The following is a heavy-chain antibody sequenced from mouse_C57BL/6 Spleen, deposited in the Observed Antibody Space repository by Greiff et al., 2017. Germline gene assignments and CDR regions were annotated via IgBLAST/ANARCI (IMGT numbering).Heavy chain of an antibody. CDR1: GYTFTSYG. Sequence: VKLQESGAELARPGASVKMSCKASGYTFTSYGISWVKQRTGPGLEWIGEIYPRSGNTYYNEKFKGKATLTADKSSSTAYMELRSLTSEDSAVYFCARCVDYYGSSYLDYWRQGTTLTVSS. J-gene: IGHJ2*01. V-gene: IGHV1-81*01. D-gene: IGHD1-1*01. CDR2: IYPRSGNT. CDR3: ARCVDYYGSSYLDY.